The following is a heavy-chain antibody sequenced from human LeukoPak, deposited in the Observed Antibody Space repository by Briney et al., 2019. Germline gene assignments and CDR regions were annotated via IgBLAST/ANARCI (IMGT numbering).Heavy chain of an antibody. CDR2: IYSGGNT. D-gene: IGHD2-2*01. CDR1: GFSVSSNY. V-gene: IGHV3-53*01. J-gene: IGHJ3*02. Sequence: GGSLRLSCVASGFSVSSNYMNSVRQAPGEGLEWVSGIYSGGNTNFADSVRGRFTISRDDSKNTLFLQMNRLRAEDTAVYYCARSTPVPGVATFDIWGQGTMVTVSS. CDR3: ARSTPVPGVATFDI.